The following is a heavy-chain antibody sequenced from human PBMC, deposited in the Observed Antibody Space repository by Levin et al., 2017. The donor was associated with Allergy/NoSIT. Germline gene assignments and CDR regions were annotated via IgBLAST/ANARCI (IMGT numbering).Heavy chain of an antibody. CDR2: IYYSGST. CDR1: GGSISSGGYY. CDR3: ARDKPLRDYYYGMDV. J-gene: IGHJ6*02. V-gene: IGHV4-31*03. Sequence: SETLSLTCTVSGGSISSGGYYWSWIRQHPGKGLEWIGYIYYSGSTYYNPSLKSRVTISVDTSKNQFSLKLSSVTAADTAVYYCARDKPLRDYYYGMDVWGQGTTVTVSS.